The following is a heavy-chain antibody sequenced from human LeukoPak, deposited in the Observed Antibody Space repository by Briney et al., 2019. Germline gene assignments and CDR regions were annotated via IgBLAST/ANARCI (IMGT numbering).Heavy chain of an antibody. CDR2: INPNSGGT. CDR3: ARAGVVPAASPYYYYYYYMDV. J-gene: IGHJ6*03. D-gene: IGHD2-2*01. Sequence: ASVKVSCKASGYTFTGYYMHWVRQAPGQGLEWMGWINPNSGGTNYAQKFQGRVTMTRDTSISTAYMELSRLRSDDTAMYYCARAGVVPAASPYYYYYYYMDVWGKGTTVTVSS. CDR1: GYTFTGYY. V-gene: IGHV1-2*02.